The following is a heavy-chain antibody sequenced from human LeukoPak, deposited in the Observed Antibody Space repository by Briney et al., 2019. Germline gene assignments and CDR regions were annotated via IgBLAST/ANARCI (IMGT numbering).Heavy chain of an antibody. J-gene: IGHJ3*02. Sequence: RPGGSLRLSCEVSGFSFSDYYFNWIRQAPGKGLEWVSYISSTSNTLYYADSVKGRFTISRDNAKDSLYLQMNSLRADDTAVYYCAREVFGGAFDIWGQGTMVTVSS. CDR3: AREVFGGAFDI. V-gene: IGHV3-11*01. CDR1: GFSFSDYY. D-gene: IGHD4-23*01. CDR2: ISSTSNTL.